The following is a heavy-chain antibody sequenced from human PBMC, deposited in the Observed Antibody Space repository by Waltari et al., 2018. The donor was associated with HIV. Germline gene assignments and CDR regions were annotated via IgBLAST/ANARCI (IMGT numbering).Heavy chain of an antibody. V-gene: IGHV3-21*01. Sequence: EVQLVESGGGLVRPGGSLSLPCAASGFTLCRYAMNWVRQIPGKGLQWVSYISPTGDFIYHADSVQGRFIISRDNTKKSLYLQMKVLRDSDTAVYHSAATVTTRGTFDYWGNGTLVSV. CDR3: AATVTTRGTFDY. J-gene: IGHJ4*01. CDR2: ISPTGDFI. CDR1: GFTLCRYA. D-gene: IGHD4-17*01.